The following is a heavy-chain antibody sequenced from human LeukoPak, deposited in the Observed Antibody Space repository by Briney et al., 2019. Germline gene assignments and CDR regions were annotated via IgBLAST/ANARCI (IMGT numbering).Heavy chain of an antibody. CDR1: DFTFTNYG. V-gene: IGHV1-18*01. D-gene: IGHD3-16*01. CDR3: ARDEGVGERGAY. J-gene: IGHJ4*02. Sequence: GASVKVSCKASDFTFTNYGISWVRQAPGQGLEWMGWISAYNGDTNYAQKLQDRVTMTTDTSTSTAYMELRSLRSDDTAMYYCARDEGVGERGAYWGQGTLVTVSS. CDR2: ISAYNGDT.